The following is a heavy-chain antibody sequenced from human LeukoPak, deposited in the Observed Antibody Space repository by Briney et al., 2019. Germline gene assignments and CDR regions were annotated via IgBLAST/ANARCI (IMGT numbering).Heavy chain of an antibody. CDR2: INHSGST. CDR3: ARGRGYGSGSYYYYYMDV. J-gene: IGHJ6*03. D-gene: IGHD3-10*01. Sequence: SETLSLTCAVYGGSFSGYYWSWIRQPPGKGLEWIGEINHSGSTNYNPSLKSRVTISVDTSKNQFSLKLSSVTAADTAVYYCARGRGYGSGSYYYYYMDVWGKGTTVTVSS. CDR1: GGSFSGYY. V-gene: IGHV4-34*01.